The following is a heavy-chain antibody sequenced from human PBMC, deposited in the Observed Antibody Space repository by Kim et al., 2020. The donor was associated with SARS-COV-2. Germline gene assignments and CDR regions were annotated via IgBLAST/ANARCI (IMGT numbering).Heavy chain of an antibody. CDR2: ISWNSGSI. J-gene: IGHJ4*02. Sequence: GGSLRLSCAASGFTFDDYAMHWVRQAPGKGLEWVSGISWNSGSIGYADSVKGRFTISRDNAKNSLYLQMNSLRAEDTALYYCAKVQREGYGLGKGFDYWGQGTLVTVSS. D-gene: IGHD5-12*01. CDR1: GFTFDDYA. CDR3: AKVQREGYGLGKGFDY. V-gene: IGHV3-9*01.